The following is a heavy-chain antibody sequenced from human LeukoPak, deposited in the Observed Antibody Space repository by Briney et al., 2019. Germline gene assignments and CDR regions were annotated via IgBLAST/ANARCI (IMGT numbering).Heavy chain of an antibody. D-gene: IGHD2/OR15-2a*01. CDR3: ARDPSVNNAIGYNWFDH. CDR2: SNSDGSVR. Sequence: PGGSLRLSCAASGFGFSSHWMHWVRQAPGKGLVWVSRSNSDGSVRNYADSVEGRFIISRDNAKNTPYLQMNNLGVEDTAVYFCARDPSVNNAIGYNWFDHWGQGALVTVSS. J-gene: IGHJ5*02. CDR1: GFGFSSHW. V-gene: IGHV3-74*01.